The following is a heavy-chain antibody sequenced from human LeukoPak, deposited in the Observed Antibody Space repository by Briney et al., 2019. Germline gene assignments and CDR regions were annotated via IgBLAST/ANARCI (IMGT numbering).Heavy chain of an antibody. CDR3: ARADGYDIWTGYRGWFDP. Sequence: ASVKVSCKASGDTLSSHAISWVRQAPGQGLEWMGGTFPIFGTSNYAQRFQGRVTITADESTSTAYMELSSLRSEDTAVYYCARADGYDIWTGYRGWFDPWGQGTLVTVSS. CDR1: GDTLSSHA. D-gene: IGHD3-9*01. CDR2: TFPIFGTS. V-gene: IGHV1-69*13. J-gene: IGHJ5*02.